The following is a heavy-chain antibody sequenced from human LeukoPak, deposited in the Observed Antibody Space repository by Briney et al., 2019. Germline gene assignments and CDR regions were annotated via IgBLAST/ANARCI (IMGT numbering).Heavy chain of an antibody. Sequence: GGSLRLSCAASGFTFSSYSMNWVRQAPGKGLEWVSSISSSSSYIYYAYSVKGRFTISRDNAKNSLYLQMNSLRAEDTAVYYCARDGEPATQTGCYGMDVWGQGTTVTVSS. D-gene: IGHD6-25*01. V-gene: IGHV3-21*01. CDR2: ISSSSSYI. J-gene: IGHJ6*02. CDR1: GFTFSSYS. CDR3: ARDGEPATQTGCYGMDV.